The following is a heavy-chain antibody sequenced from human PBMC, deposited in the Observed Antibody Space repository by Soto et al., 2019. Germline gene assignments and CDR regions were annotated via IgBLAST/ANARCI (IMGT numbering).Heavy chain of an antibody. CDR2: IKQDGGEK. CDR1: GFTFSNYW. Sequence: GGSLRLSCAASGFTFSNYWMSWVRQAPGRGLEWVASIKQDGGEKYYMDSVKGRFTISKDNAKNSLYLQLNSLRAGDKAVYYCARDSHAHFDYWGQGTLVNVSS. V-gene: IGHV3-7*01. J-gene: IGHJ4*02. CDR3: ARDSHAHFDY.